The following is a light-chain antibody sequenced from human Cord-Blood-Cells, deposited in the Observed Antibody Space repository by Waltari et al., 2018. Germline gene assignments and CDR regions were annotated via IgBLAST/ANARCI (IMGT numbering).Light chain of an antibody. CDR3: QVWDSSSDHYV. V-gene: IGLV3-21*04. J-gene: IGLJ1*01. Sequence: SYVLTQPPSVSVAPGKTARITCGGNNIGRKSVHRYQQKPGKATVLVIYYDSARPSRMPERCSGSNAGNTATRTISRVEAGDEADYDCQVWDSSSDHYVFGTGTKVTVL. CDR2: YDS. CDR1: NIGRKS.